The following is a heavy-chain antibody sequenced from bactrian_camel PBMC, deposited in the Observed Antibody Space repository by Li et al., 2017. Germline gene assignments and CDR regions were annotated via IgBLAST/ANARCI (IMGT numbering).Heavy chain of an antibody. Sequence: QLVESGGGSVQAGESLRLSCAGVTSETCGVRWYRQAAGKQLERIASISTDGTTEYADSVKGRFTISKDNAKNTVYLQMNSLKPDDTAVYYCAATGQMLSVAGCRTQGTQVTVS. CDR2: ISTDGTT. D-gene: IGHD1*01. CDR1: VTSETCG. V-gene: IGHV3S55*01. J-gene: IGHJ4*01.